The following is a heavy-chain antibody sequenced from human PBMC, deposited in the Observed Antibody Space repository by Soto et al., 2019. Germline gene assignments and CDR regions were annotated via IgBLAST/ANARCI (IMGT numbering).Heavy chain of an antibody. CDR1: GFTFGDYT. D-gene: IGHD5-12*01. V-gene: IGHV3-43*01. J-gene: IGHJ6*01. CDR2: ISWDGGST. CDR3: TKDIRVATIGGYYYYGMDV. Sequence: GSLRLSCAASGFTFGDYTMHWVRQAPGKSLECVSLISWDGGSTYYAHSVKGGFTISRDNNKNSLYLQMNSLRTEDTALYYCTKDIRVATIGGYYYYGMDVWGQGTTVTLAS.